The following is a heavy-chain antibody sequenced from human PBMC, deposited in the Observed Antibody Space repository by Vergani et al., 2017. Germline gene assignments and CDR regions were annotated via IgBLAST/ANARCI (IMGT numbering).Heavy chain of an antibody. CDR1: GGSISSSNW. V-gene: IGHV4-4*02. D-gene: IGHD3-10*01. Sequence: QVQLQESGPGLVKPSGTLSLTCAVSGGSISSSNWWSWVRPPPGKGLEWIGEIYHSGSTNYNPSLKSRVTISVDKSKNQFSLKLSSVTAADTAVYYCARALRRFGFGASHHWYFDLWGRGTLVTVSS. CDR3: ARALRRFGFGASHHWYFDL. J-gene: IGHJ2*01. CDR2: IYHSGST.